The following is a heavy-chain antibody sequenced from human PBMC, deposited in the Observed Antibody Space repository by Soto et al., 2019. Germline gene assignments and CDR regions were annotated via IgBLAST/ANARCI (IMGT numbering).Heavy chain of an antibody. CDR3: ARCFGSGKNWFDP. CDR2: IYHSGDA. CDR1: GGSIISTNYY. J-gene: IGHJ5*02. D-gene: IGHD3-10*01. Sequence: SETLSLTCTVSGGSIISTNYYWTWIRQPPGKGLEWIAYIYHSGDAYYNPSLQSRLILSIDTSKNQFSLTLNAVTAADTAVYYCARCFGSGKNWFDPWGQGTLVTVS. V-gene: IGHV4-30-4*01.